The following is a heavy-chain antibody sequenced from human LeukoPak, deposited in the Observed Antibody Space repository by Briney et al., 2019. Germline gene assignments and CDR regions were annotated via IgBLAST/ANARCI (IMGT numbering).Heavy chain of an antibody. D-gene: IGHD1-26*01. Sequence: SETQPLTCTVSGGSISSTSYYWGWIRQPPGKGLEWIGTIYYSGITYYNPSLKSRVTISVDTSKNQFSLKLSSVTAADTAVYYCARLVGATDYLDYWGQGTLVTVSS. CDR1: GGSISSTSYY. CDR2: IYYSGIT. V-gene: IGHV4-39*01. CDR3: ARLVGATDYLDY. J-gene: IGHJ4*02.